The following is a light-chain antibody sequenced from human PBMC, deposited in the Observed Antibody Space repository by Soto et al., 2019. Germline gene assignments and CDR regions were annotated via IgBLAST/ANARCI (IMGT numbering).Light chain of an antibody. J-gene: IGLJ3*02. CDR1: RGHSSYA. CDR3: QTWGAAIWV. Sequence: QPVLTQSPSASASLGASVKLTCTVSRGHSSYAVAWLQQQPEKGPRCLMKLNSDGSHTKGGGIPDRFSGSSSGTERYLTISSLQSEDEADYYCQTWGAAIWVFGGGTKLTVL. CDR2: LNSDGSH. V-gene: IGLV4-69*01.